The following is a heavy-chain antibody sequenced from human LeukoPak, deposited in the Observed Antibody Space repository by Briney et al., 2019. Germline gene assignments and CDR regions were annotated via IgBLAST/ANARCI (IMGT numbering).Heavy chain of an antibody. J-gene: IGHJ5*02. V-gene: IGHV4-34*01. CDR3: ARASPGYYDSSGYSNRFDP. CDR2: INHSGST. CDR1: GGSFSGYY. Sequence: PSETLSLTCAVYGGSFSGYYWSWIRQPPGKGLEWIGEINHSGSTNYNPSLKSRVTISVDTSKNQFSLKLSSVTAADTAVYYCARASPGYYDSSGYSNRFDPWGQGTLVTVSS. D-gene: IGHD3-22*01.